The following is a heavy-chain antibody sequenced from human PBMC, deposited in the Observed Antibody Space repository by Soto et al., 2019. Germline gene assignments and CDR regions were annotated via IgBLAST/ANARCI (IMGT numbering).Heavy chain of an antibody. CDR2: FYYSGST. CDR1: GGSVPGSSYF. V-gene: IGHV4-61*01. CDR3: AREGRMGTFDY. D-gene: IGHD1-1*01. Sequence: TLYLTCTVSGGSVPGSSYFCSWVRQPPGKGLEWIGYFYYSGSTKYNPSLKSRVTILEDTSKNQFSLKLNSVTAADTAVYYCAREGRMGTFDYWGQGALVTVSS. J-gene: IGHJ4*01.